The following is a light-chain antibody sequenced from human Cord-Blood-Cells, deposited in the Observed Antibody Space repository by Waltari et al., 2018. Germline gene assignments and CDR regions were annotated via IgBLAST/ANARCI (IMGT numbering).Light chain of an antibody. V-gene: IGLV2-8*01. CDR2: EVS. J-gene: IGLJ1*01. CDR3: SSYAGSNNFV. Sequence: QSALTQPPSASGSPGQSVTISPTGTSSDAGGYNYVSWSQQHPGKAPKLMIYEVSKRPSGVPDRFSGSKSGNTASLTVSGLQAEDEADYYCSSYAGSNNFVFGTGTKVTVL. CDR1: SSDAGGYNY.